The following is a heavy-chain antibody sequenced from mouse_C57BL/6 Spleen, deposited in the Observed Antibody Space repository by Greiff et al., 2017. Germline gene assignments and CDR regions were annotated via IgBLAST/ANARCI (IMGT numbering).Heavy chain of an antibody. D-gene: IGHD2-4*01. CDR1: GYTFTSYW. V-gene: IGHV1-72*01. CDR3: ARSGNYYDYPWFAY. CDR2: IDPNSGGT. J-gene: IGHJ3*01. Sequence: QVQLQQPGAELVKPGASVKLSCKASGYTFTSYWMHWVKPRPGRGLEMIGRIDPNSGGTKYNEKFKSKATLTVDKPSNTAYMQLSSLTSKDSAVYYCARSGNYYDYPWFAYWGQGTLVTVSA.